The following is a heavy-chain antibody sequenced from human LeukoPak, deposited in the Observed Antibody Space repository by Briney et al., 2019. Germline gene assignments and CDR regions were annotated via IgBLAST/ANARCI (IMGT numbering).Heavy chain of an antibody. Sequence: GGSLRLSWAASRFTFNKYGMHWVRQAPGKGLEWVAVISYDGSHIYYRDSVKGRFTISRDNSKNTVYLEMNSLRAEDTSVYYCAKGGRLLRFFDWLDYWGQGTLVTVSS. CDR3: AKGGRLLRFFDWLDY. CDR1: RFTFNKYG. D-gene: IGHD3-9*01. J-gene: IGHJ4*02. CDR2: ISYDGSHI. V-gene: IGHV3-30*18.